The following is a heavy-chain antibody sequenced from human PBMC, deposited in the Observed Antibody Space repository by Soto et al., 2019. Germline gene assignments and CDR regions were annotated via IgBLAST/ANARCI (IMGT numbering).Heavy chain of an antibody. Sequence: ASVKVSCKASGYSFTGYHMHWVRQAPGQGLEWMGWIIPHSGETNYAQKFQARVTLTRDTSISTAYMQLSGLTSDDTAVYYCARENDDFTNGAHDLWGPGTMVTVSS. CDR2: IIPHSGET. D-gene: IGHD4-4*01. CDR1: GYSFTGYH. V-gene: IGHV1-2*02. J-gene: IGHJ5*02. CDR3: ARENDDFTNGAHDL.